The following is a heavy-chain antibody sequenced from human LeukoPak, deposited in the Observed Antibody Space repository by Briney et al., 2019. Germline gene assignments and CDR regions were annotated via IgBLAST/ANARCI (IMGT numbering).Heavy chain of an antibody. CDR2: TYYGSGWYN. J-gene: IGHJ4*02. D-gene: IGHD7-27*01. V-gene: IGHV6-1*01. CDR1: GDSVSSNSAA. Sequence: SQTLSLTCAISGDSVSSNSAAWGWIRQSPSRGLEWLGRTYYGSGWYNDYALSLKSRITISPDSSKNQVPLQLSSVTPEDTAVYYCARGLGTWLYWGQGTLVTVSS. CDR3: ARGLGTWLY.